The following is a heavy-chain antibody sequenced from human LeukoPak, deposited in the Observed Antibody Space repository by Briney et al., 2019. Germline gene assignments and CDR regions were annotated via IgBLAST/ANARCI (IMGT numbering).Heavy chain of an antibody. D-gene: IGHD3-22*01. V-gene: IGHV1-69*13. CDR1: GGTFSSYA. CDR3: ARDPHYYDGSGYYYWFDP. CDR2: IIPIFGTA. Sequence: GASVKVSCKASGGTFSSYAISWVRQAPGQGLEWMGGIIPIFGTANYAQKFQGRVTITADESTSTAYMELSRLRSDDTAVYYCARDPHYYDGSGYYYWFDPWGQGTLVTVSS. J-gene: IGHJ5*02.